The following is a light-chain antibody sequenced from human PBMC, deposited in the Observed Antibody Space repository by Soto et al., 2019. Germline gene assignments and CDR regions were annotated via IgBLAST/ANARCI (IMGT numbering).Light chain of an antibody. V-gene: IGLV4-69*01. Sequence: QLVLTQSPSASASLGASVKLTCTLSSGHSNYAIAWHQQQPEKGPRYLMKLNSDGRHRKGDGIPDRFSGSSSGAERYLTISSLQSEDEADYYCQTWGTGIRVFGTGTKLTVL. CDR3: QTWGTGIRV. CDR2: LNSDGRH. CDR1: SGHSNYA. J-gene: IGLJ1*01.